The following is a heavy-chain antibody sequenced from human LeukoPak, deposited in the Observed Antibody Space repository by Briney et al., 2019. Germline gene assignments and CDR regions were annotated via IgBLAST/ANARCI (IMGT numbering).Heavy chain of an antibody. J-gene: IGHJ2*01. Sequence: SETLSLTCTVSGGSISSYYWSWIRQPPGKGLEWIGYIYYSGSTNYNPSLKSRVTISVDTSKNQFSLKLSSVTAADTAVYYCARAPAVRYSLFDLWGRGTLVTVSS. CDR1: GGSISSYY. CDR3: ARAPAVRYSLFDL. D-gene: IGHD3-9*01. CDR2: IYYSGST. V-gene: IGHV4-59*08.